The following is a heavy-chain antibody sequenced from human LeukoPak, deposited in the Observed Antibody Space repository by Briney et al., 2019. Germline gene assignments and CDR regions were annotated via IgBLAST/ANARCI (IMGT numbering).Heavy chain of an antibody. D-gene: IGHD3-16*02. Sequence: SETLSLTCTVSGGSISSSSYYWGWIRQPPGKGLEWIGSIYYSGSTYYNPSLKSRVTISVDTSKNQFSLKLSSVTAADTAVYYCASLSKDYVWGSYRNLHFDYWGQGTLVTVSS. J-gene: IGHJ4*02. CDR1: GGSISSSSYY. CDR3: ASLSKDYVWGSYRNLHFDY. V-gene: IGHV4-39*01. CDR2: IYYSGST.